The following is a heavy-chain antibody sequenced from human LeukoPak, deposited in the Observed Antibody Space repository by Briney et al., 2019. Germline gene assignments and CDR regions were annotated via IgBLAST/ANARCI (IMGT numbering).Heavy chain of an antibody. Sequence: ASVKVSCKASGYTFTGYYMHWVRQAPGQGLEWMGWINPNGGGTNYAQKFQGRVTMTRDTSISTAYMELSRLRSDDTAVYYCARDSLTPHAFDIWGQGTMVTVSS. CDR2: INPNGGGT. CDR1: GYTFTGYY. D-gene: IGHD2-15*01. J-gene: IGHJ3*02. CDR3: ARDSLTPHAFDI. V-gene: IGHV1-2*02.